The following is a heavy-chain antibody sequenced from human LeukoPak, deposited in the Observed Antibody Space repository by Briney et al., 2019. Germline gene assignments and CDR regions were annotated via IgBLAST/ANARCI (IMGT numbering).Heavy chain of an antibody. Sequence: SETLSLTCSVSGGSVNSAKYFWGWIRQPPGKGLEWIGYIYYSGSTNYNPSLKSRVTISVDTSKNQFSLKLSSVTAADTAVYYGAGEFYYYGRDVGAQGPPATV. CDR3: AGEFYYYGRDV. J-gene: IGHJ6*02. CDR2: IYYSGST. CDR1: GGSVNSAKYF. V-gene: IGHV4-61*01.